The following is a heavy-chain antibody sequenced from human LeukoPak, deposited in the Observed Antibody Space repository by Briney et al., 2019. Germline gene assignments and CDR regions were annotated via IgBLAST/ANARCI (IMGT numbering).Heavy chain of an antibody. CDR1: GGSISSYY. CDR2: IYYSGST. V-gene: IGHV4-59*01. D-gene: IGHD6-19*01. Sequence: SGTLSLTCTVSGGSISSYYWSWIRQPPGKGLEWIGYIYYSGSTNYNPSLKSRVTISVDTSKNQFSLKLGSVTAADTAVYYCARSSSGWFNGYFDLWGRGTLVTVSS. J-gene: IGHJ2*01. CDR3: ARSSSGWFNGYFDL.